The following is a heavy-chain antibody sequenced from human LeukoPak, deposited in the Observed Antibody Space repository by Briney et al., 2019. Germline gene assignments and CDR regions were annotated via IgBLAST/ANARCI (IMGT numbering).Heavy chain of an antibody. J-gene: IGHJ4*02. CDR1: GGTFSSYA. CDR3: ARDLNAWYQLLFY. D-gene: IGHD2-2*01. CDR2: IIPIFGTA. V-gene: IGHV1-69*13. Sequence: SVKVSCKASGGTFSSYAISWVRQAPGQGLEWMGGIIPIFGTADYAQKFQGRVTITADESTSTAYMELSSLRSEDTAVYYCARDLNAWYQLLFYWGQGTLVTVSS.